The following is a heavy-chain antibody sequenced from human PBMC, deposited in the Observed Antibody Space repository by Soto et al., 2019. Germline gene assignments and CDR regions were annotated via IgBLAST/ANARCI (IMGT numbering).Heavy chain of an antibody. Sequence: VQLVESGGGVVQPGRSLRLSCAASGFTFSDYAMHWVRQAPGKGLEWVAVVSHDGRNTHYADSVKGRFTISRDSSKNMVYLEMTSLRAEDTAVYYCAKGGRQWLGTSDCISWGQGALGTVSS. CDR2: VSHDGRNT. J-gene: IGHJ5*02. CDR3: AKGGRQWLGTSDCIS. CDR1: GFTFSDYA. D-gene: IGHD6-19*01. V-gene: IGHV3-30*18.